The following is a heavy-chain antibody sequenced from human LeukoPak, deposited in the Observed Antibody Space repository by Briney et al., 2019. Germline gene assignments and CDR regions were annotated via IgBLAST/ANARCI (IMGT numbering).Heavy chain of an antibody. Sequence: PGGSLRLSCAASGFTFSSYWMHWVRQAPGKGLVWVSRINSDGSSTNYADTVKGRFTISRDNAKNTLYLQMDSLRAENTAVYYCAREFRVLPDIWGQGTMVTVSS. D-gene: IGHD3-10*01. CDR1: GFTFSSYW. J-gene: IGHJ3*02. CDR2: INSDGSST. V-gene: IGHV3-74*01. CDR3: AREFRVLPDI.